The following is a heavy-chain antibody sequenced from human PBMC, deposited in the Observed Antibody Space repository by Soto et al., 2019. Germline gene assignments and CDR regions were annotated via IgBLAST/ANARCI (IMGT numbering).Heavy chain of an antibody. V-gene: IGHV3-21*01. J-gene: IGHJ1*01. CDR3: VRSPKTGVRGAF. D-gene: IGHD7-27*01. CDR1: GSSFSAYN. CDR2: IKVGSSRI. Sequence: GGSLRLSCIGSGSSFSAYNMNWVRQAPGKGLEWVSSIKVGSSRIYQPDSMKGRFTISRDDARNSVHLQINSLRAEDTALYFCVRSPKTGVRGAFWGRGTQVTVSS.